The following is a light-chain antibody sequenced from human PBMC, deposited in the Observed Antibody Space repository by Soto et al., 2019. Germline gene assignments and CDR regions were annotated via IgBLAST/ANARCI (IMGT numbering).Light chain of an antibody. CDR3: QQYHSYPLT. CDR1: QGISTY. V-gene: IGKV1-8*01. Sequence: AIRMTQSPSSFSASTGDGVTITCRASQGISTYLAWYQQKPGKAPKILIYGASTLQSGVPSRFSGSGSGTDFTLTINCLQSEDVATYSCQQYHSYPLTFGPGTKVDI. CDR2: GAS. J-gene: IGKJ3*01.